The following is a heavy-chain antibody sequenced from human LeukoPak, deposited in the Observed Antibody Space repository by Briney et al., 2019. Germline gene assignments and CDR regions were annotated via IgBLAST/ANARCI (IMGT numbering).Heavy chain of an antibody. CDR2: IKQDGSEK. CDR3: ARKSTIAPITGTTSYAFDI. Sequence: SGGSLRLSCAASGFTFSSYWMSWVRQAPGKGLEWVANIKQDGSEKYYVDSVKGRFTISRDNAKNSLYLQMNSLRAEDTAVYYCARKSTIAPITGTTSYAFDIWGQGTMVTVSS. D-gene: IGHD1-7*01. J-gene: IGHJ3*02. V-gene: IGHV3-7*01. CDR1: GFTFSSYW.